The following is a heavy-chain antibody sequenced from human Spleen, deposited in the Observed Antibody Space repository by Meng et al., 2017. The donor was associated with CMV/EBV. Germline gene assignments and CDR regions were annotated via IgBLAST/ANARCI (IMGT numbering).Heavy chain of an antibody. J-gene: IGHJ6*02. V-gene: IGHV3-23*01. D-gene: IGHD3-3*01. CDR3: AREGVGVYDYYYYGMDV. Sequence: GGSLRLSCAASGFTFSSYAMSWVRQAPGKGLEWVSAISGSGGSTYYADSVKGRFTISRDNSKNTLYLQMNSLRAEDTAVYYCAREGVGVYDYYYYGMDVWGQGTTVTVSS. CDR2: ISGSGGST. CDR1: GFTFSSYA.